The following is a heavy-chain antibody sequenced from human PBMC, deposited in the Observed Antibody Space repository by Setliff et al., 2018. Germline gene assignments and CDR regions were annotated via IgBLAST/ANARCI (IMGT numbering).Heavy chain of an antibody. Sequence: TETLSLTCTVSGDSIINYYWSWIRQLPGKGLEWIGNIYSSGSTNYNPSLKSRVTISVDTSKNQFSLNLTSVTAADTAVYYCAREGFYCTNGVCYRPFDYWGQGTLVTVSS. CDR2: IYSSGST. V-gene: IGHV4-4*08. CDR3: AREGFYCTNGVCYRPFDY. J-gene: IGHJ4*02. D-gene: IGHD2-8*01. CDR1: GDSIINYY.